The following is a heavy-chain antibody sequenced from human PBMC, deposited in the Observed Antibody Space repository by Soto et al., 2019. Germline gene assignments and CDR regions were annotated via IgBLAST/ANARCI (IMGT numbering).Heavy chain of an antibody. CDR2: TYYRSKWST. V-gene: IGHV6-1*01. CDR1: GDSVSSKSAA. Sequence: PXQPLSLPSAISGDSVSSKSAACNLIRQSPSRGLEWLGRTYYRSKWSTDYAVSVKSRITINPDTSKNQFSLQLNSVTPEDTAVYYCTRALSGSYDSWGQGTLVTVSS. D-gene: IGHD1-26*01. CDR3: TRALSGSYDS. J-gene: IGHJ5*01.